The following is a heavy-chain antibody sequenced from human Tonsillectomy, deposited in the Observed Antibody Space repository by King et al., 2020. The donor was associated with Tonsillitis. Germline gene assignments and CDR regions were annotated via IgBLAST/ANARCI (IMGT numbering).Heavy chain of an antibody. CDR1: GFTFRSYA. D-gene: IGHD3-10*01. J-gene: IGHJ4*02. CDR2: ISYDGSKK. Sequence: VQLVESGGGVVQPGRSLRLSCAASGFTFRSYAMHWVRQAPGKGLEWVAIISYDGSKKYNADSVQGRFTISRDNSKNTLYLQMNSLRAEDTAVYYCARAVVQVPGYGSGSYYNDDWGQGTLVTVSS. V-gene: IGHV3-30-3*01. CDR3: ARAVVQVPGYGSGSYYNDD.